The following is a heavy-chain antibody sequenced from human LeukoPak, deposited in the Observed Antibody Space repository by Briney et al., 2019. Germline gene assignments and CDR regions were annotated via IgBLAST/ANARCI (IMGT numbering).Heavy chain of an antibody. CDR2: ISSSGSTI. Sequence: GGSLRLSCAASGFTFSSYEMNWVRQAPGKGLEWVSYISSSGSTIYYADSVKGRFTISRDNARNSLYLQMNSLRAEDTAVYYCARSTNTPNYGDYNFDYWGQGTLVTASS. CDR3: ARSTNTPNYGDYNFDY. V-gene: IGHV3-48*03. CDR1: GFTFSSYE. J-gene: IGHJ4*02. D-gene: IGHD4-17*01.